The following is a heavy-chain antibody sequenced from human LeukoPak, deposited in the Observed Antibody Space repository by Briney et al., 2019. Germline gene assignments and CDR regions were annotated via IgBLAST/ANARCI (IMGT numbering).Heavy chain of an antibody. D-gene: IGHD3-9*01. CDR2: ISYDGSKE. Sequence: GGSLRLSCAASGFTFSGYGMHWVRQAPGKGLEWVAAISYDGSKEYYADSVKGRFTISRDSSKNTLYLRMNSLRAEDTAVYYCAKDLRAIYDVLTGYLDAFDLWGQGTMVTVSS. V-gene: IGHV3-30*18. CDR3: AKDLRAIYDVLTGYLDAFDL. CDR1: GFTFSGYG. J-gene: IGHJ3*01.